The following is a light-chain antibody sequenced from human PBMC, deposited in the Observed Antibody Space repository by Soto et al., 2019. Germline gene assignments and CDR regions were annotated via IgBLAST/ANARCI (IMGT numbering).Light chain of an antibody. Sequence: DIVLTQSPGTLSLSPGERATLSCRASQSVTNNYFAWYQQRVGQAPKLLIYGASIRATGIADRFSGSGSGTDFTLTISRLEAEDFAVYYCQHYASSPLTFGQGTKVEI. CDR2: GAS. CDR3: QHYASSPLT. J-gene: IGKJ1*01. V-gene: IGKV3-20*01. CDR1: QSVTNNY.